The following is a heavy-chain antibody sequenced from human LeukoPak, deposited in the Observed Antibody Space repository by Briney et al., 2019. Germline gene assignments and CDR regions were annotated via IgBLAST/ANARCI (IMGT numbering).Heavy chain of an antibody. D-gene: IGHD3-10*01. Sequence: PSETLSLTCAVYGGSFSGYYWSWIRQPPGKGLEWIGEINHSGSTNYNPSLKSRVTISVDTSKNQFSLKLSSVTAADTAVYYCARAPYYYGSGSYYLTWGQGTLVTVSS. CDR2: INHSGST. CDR1: GGSFSGYY. V-gene: IGHV4-34*01. J-gene: IGHJ5*02. CDR3: ARAPYYYGSGSYYLT.